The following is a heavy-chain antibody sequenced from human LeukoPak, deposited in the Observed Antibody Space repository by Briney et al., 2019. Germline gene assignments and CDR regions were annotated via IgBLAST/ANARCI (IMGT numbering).Heavy chain of an antibody. V-gene: IGHV4-59*08. CDR2: IYYSGST. CDR3: ARARYYDSSGYPGPDY. D-gene: IGHD3-22*01. J-gene: IGHJ4*02. Sequence: SETLSLTCTVSGGSISSHYWSWIRQPPGKGLEWIGYIYYSGSTNYNPSLKSRVTISVDTSKNQFSLKLNSVTAADTAVYYCARARYYDSSGYPGPDYWGQGTLATVSS. CDR1: GGSISSHY.